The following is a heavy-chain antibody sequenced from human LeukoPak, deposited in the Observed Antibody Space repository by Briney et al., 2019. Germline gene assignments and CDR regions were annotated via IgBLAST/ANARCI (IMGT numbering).Heavy chain of an antibody. Sequence: SETLSLTCTVSGGSISSYYWSWIRQPPGKGLEWIGEIYHSGSTNYNPSLKSRVTISVDKSKNQFSLKLSSVTAADTAVYYCARAVAGSTWDYWGQGTLVTVSS. CDR3: ARAVAGSTWDY. D-gene: IGHD6-19*01. CDR2: IYHSGST. CDR1: GGSISSYY. V-gene: IGHV4-59*12. J-gene: IGHJ4*02.